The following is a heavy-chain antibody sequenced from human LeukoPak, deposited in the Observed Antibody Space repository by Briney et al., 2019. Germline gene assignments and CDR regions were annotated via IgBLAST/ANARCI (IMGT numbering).Heavy chain of an antibody. D-gene: IGHD6-6*01. CDR2: ISDDGRDT. Sequence: GGSLRLSCEASGFTFSTFPMHWVRQTPDKRLEWVAVISDDGRDTYYADSVKGRFTISRDNSKNTLYLQMNSLSPQDTAVVYCARVGRVSIYPSYMDVWGKGTTVTVSS. V-gene: IGHV3-30*04. CDR3: ARVGRVSIYPSYMDV. J-gene: IGHJ6*03. CDR1: GFTFSTFP.